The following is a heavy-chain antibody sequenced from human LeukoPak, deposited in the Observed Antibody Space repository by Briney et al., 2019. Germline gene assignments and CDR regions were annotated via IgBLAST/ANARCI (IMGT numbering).Heavy chain of an antibody. V-gene: IGHV4-34*01. CDR1: GGAFSGYY. CDR2: INHSGST. CDR3: ARLPWNGFDP. J-gene: IGHJ5*02. Sequence: SETLSLPCAVYGGAFSGYYWSWIRQPPRKGLEWIGEINHSGSTNYNPSLKSRVTISVDTSKNQFSLKLSSVTAADTAVYYCARLPWNGFDPWGQGTLVTVSS.